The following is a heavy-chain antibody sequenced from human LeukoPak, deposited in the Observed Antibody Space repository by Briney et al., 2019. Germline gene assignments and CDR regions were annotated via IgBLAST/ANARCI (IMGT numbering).Heavy chain of an antibody. V-gene: IGHV4-34*01. CDR2: INHSGST. CDR3: ARTAGIAAAGTFPPRRQATEFDP. D-gene: IGHD6-13*01. Sequence: SETLSLTCAVYGGSFSGYYWSWIRQPPGKGLEWIGEINHSGSTNYNPSLKSRVTISVDTSKNQFSLKLSSVTAADTAVYYCARTAGIAAAGTFPPRRQATEFDPWGQGTLVTVSS. J-gene: IGHJ5*02. CDR1: GGSFSGYY.